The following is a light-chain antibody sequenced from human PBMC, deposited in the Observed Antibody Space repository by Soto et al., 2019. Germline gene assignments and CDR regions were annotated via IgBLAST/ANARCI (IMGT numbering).Light chain of an antibody. Sequence: EIVLTQSPVTLSLSPGETATLSCRASQSVTTFLAWYQQKPGQAPRLLIYDASKRAPGIPARFSGSVSGTDFTLTISSLEPEDFAVYYCQQRINWPLTFGGGTKVE. V-gene: IGKV3-11*01. CDR3: QQRINWPLT. CDR2: DAS. CDR1: QSVTTF. J-gene: IGKJ4*01.